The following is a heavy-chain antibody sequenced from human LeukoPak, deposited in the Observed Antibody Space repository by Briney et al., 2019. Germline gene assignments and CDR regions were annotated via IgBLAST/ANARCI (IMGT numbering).Heavy chain of an antibody. CDR2: ISYDGSNK. D-gene: IGHD2-15*01. J-gene: IGHJ4*02. Sequence: GGSLRLSCAASGFTFSSYAMHWVRQAPGKGLEWVAVISYDGSNKYYADSVKGRFALSRDNSKNTVYLQMNSLRADDTAVYYCAKTRGYCSGGTCYCDYWGQGTLVTVSS. CDR1: GFTFSSYA. V-gene: IGHV3-30*09. CDR3: AKTRGYCSGGTCYCDY.